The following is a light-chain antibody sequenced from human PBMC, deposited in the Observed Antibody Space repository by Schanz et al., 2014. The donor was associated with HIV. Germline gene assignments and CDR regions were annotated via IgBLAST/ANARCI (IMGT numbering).Light chain of an antibody. CDR1: QSVSSS. CDR2: EAS. CDR3: QQRIDWPLT. V-gene: IGKV3-11*01. J-gene: IGKJ4*01. Sequence: EIVLTQSPATLSLSPGERATLSCRASQSVSSSLAWYQQKPGQAPRLLIYEASNRATGIPARFSGSGSGTDFTLTISGLEPEDFAVYYCQQRIDWPLTFGGGTKVEIK.